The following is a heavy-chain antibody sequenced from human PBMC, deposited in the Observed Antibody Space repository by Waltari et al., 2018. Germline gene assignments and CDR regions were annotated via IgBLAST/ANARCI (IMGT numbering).Heavy chain of an antibody. CDR1: GGSISSSTYY. CDR2: IYYSGST. J-gene: IGHJ3*02. V-gene: IGHV4-39*01. CDR3: ARLPISLGVGSVFDI. Sequence: QMQLQESGPGLVKPSEPLSLTCTVSGGSISSSTYYWGWIRQPPGKGLEWIGNIYYSGSTYYKPSLKSRLTISVATSKNQFSLNLRSVTAADTAVYYCARLPISLGVGSVFDIWGQGTMVTVSS. D-gene: IGHD2-15*01.